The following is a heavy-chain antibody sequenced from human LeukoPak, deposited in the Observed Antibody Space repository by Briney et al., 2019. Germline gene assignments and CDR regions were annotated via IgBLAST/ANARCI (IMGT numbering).Heavy chain of an antibody. CDR3: ARGRRWLQFGATFDY. CDR2: INHSGST. CDR1: GGSFSGYY. J-gene: IGHJ4*02. V-gene: IGHV4-34*01. Sequence: SETLSLTCAVYGGSFSGYYWSWIRQPPGKGLEWIGKINHSGSTNYNPSLKSRVTISVDTSKNQFSLTLSSVTAADTAVYYCARGRRWLQFGATFDYWGQGTLVTVSS. D-gene: IGHD5-24*01.